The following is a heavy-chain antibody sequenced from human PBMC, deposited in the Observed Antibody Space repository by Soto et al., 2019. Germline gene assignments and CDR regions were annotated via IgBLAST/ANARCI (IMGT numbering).Heavy chain of an antibody. CDR2: IDLSDSYT. CDR1: GYSFTNYW. Sequence: PGESLKISCQGSGYSFTNYWISWVRQMPGKGLEWMGRIDLSDSYTNYSPSFQGHVTTAVDKSISTPYLHWNSLKASNTAMYYWARQQRAVSYYGLDVWGQGTTVTVSS. D-gene: IGHD3-10*01. CDR3: ARQQRAVSYYGLDV. V-gene: IGHV5-10-1*01. J-gene: IGHJ6*02.